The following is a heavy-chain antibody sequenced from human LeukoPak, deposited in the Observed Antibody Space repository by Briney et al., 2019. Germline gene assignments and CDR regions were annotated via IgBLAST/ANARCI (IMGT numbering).Heavy chain of an antibody. Sequence: GGSLRLSCAASGFTFNKAWMSWVRLAPGKGLEWVANIKQDGSEKYYVDSVKGRFTISRDNAKNSLYLQMNSLRAEDTAVYYCARVIETFDYWGQGTLVTVSS. CDR1: GFTFNKAW. J-gene: IGHJ4*02. CDR3: ARVIETFDY. V-gene: IGHV3-7*01. CDR2: IKQDGSEK. D-gene: IGHD3-16*02.